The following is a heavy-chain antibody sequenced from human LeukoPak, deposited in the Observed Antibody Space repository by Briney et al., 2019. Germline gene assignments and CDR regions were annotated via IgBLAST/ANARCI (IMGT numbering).Heavy chain of an antibody. J-gene: IGHJ4*02. Sequence: PGGSLRLSCAASGFTFGSYAMSWVRQAPGKGLEWVSAISGSGSTTYYADSVKGRFTISRDNSKKTLFLQVNSLRAEDTAVYYCAKDGCRGTNCYQLIDYWGQGTLVTVSS. CDR1: GFTFGSYA. D-gene: IGHD2-2*01. CDR3: AKDGCRGTNCYQLIDY. CDR2: ISGSGSTT. V-gene: IGHV3-23*01.